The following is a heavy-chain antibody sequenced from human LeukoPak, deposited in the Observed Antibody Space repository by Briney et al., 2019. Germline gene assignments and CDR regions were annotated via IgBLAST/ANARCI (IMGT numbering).Heavy chain of an antibody. CDR3: AGYCSSTSCYLTDFDY. V-gene: IGHV3-74*01. J-gene: IGHJ4*02. D-gene: IGHD2-2*01. Sequence: GGSLRLSCVVSGFTFSSYWMHWVRQAPGKGLVWVSRINSDGSTTTYADSVKGRFTISRDNAKNTLYLQMNSLRAEDTAVYYCAGYCSSTSCYLTDFDYWGQGTLVTVSS. CDR2: INSDGSTT. CDR1: GFTFSSYW.